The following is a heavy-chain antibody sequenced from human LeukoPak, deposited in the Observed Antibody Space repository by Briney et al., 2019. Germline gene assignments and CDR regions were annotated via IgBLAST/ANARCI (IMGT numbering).Heavy chain of an antibody. CDR2: ISSSGSTI. Sequence: GGSLRLSCAASGFTFSDYYMSWIRQAPGKGLEWVSYISSSGSTIYYADSVKGRFTISRDNAKNSLYLQMNSPRAEDTAVYYCARAVTLWFGVLFPASFTYCGQGTLVTVSS. D-gene: IGHD3-10*01. V-gene: IGHV3-11*04. CDR1: GFTFSDYY. CDR3: ARAVTLWFGVLFPASFTY. J-gene: IGHJ4*02.